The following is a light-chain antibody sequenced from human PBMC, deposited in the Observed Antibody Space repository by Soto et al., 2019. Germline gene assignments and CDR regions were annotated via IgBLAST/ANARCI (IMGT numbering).Light chain of an antibody. CDR2: GVS. Sequence: QSALTQPASVSGSPGQSITISCTGTISDFVVYNYVSWYQQHPGKAPKLMIYGVSNRPSGVSNRFSGSKSGNTASLTISGLQADDEADYYCCSSGGSPTYVFGTGTKVTVL. CDR3: CSSGGSPTYV. V-gene: IGLV2-14*01. CDR1: ISDFVVYNY. J-gene: IGLJ1*01.